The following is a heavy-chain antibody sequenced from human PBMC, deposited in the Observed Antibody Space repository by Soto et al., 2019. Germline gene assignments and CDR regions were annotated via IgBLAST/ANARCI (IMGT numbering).Heavy chain of an antibody. J-gene: IGHJ6*02. CDR3: AKEEIYYGSGSYYYYGMDV. CDR2: ISGSGGST. Sequence: EVQLLESGGGLVQPGGSLRLSCAASGFTFSSYAMSWVRQAPGKGLEWVSAISGSGGSTYYADSVKGRFTISRDNSKNTLYLQMNSLRAEDTAVYYCAKEEIYYGSGSYYYYGMDVWGQGTTVTVSS. D-gene: IGHD3-10*01. CDR1: GFTFSSYA. V-gene: IGHV3-23*01.